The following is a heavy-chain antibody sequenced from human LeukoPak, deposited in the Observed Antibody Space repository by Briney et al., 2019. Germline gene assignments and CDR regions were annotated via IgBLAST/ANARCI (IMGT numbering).Heavy chain of an antibody. CDR3: ARDHAYAFDI. V-gene: IGHV3-48*01. J-gene: IGHJ3*02. CDR1: GFTFSSYA. Sequence: GGSLRLSCAASGFTFSSYAMNWVRQAPGKGLEWISYIGSAIYYADSVKGRFTISRDNAKNSLFLQMNSLRAEDTAVYYCARDHAYAFDIWGQGTLVTVSS. CDR2: IGSAI. D-gene: IGHD2-2*01.